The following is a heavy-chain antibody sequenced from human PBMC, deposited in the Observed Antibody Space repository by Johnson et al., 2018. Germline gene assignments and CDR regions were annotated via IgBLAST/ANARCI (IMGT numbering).Heavy chain of an antibody. J-gene: IGHJ1*01. CDR1: GFTFSDYY. CDR2: ISSSGSTI. CDR3: ARPKNYGDYTEYFQH. V-gene: IGHV3-11*01. D-gene: IGHD4-17*01. Sequence: QVQLGESGGGLVKPGGSLRLSCAASGFTFSDYYMSWIRQAPGTGLEWVSYISSSGSTIYYADSVKGRFTIARDNAKNSLDRQMNSLRAQDPAVYYCARPKNYGDYTEYFQHWGQGTLVTVSS.